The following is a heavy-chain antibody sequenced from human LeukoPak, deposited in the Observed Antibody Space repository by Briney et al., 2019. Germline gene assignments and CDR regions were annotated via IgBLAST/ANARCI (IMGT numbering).Heavy chain of an antibody. D-gene: IGHD4-11*01. CDR2: IWSDGTNK. V-gene: IGHV3-33*06. Sequence: GGSLRLSCAASGFTFSHYGFHWVRQAPGKGLEWVAVIWSDGTNKYYGDSVKGRFMIYRDDSQNTVYLQMNSLRAEDTAVYYCAKDAQRGFDYSNSLEYWAQGSLVTVSS. CDR1: GFTFSHYG. CDR3: AKDAQRGFDYSNSLEY. J-gene: IGHJ4*02.